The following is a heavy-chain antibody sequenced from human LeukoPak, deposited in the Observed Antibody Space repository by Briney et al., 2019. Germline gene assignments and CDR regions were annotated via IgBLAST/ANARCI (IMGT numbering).Heavy chain of an antibody. CDR2: IYYSGST. V-gene: IGHV4-39*02. Sequence: SETLSLTCTVSGGSISSSGYYWGWIRQPPGKGLEWIASIYYSGSTYYNPSLKSRVTISVDTSKNQFSLKLSSVTAADTAVYYCARERTMRYFDLWGRGTLVTVSS. CDR1: GGSISSSGYY. D-gene: IGHD3-22*01. CDR3: ARERTMRYFDL. J-gene: IGHJ2*01.